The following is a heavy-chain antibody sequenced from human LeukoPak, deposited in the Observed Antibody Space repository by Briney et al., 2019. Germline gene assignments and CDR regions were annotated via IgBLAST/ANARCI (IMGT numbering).Heavy chain of an antibody. CDR1: GGTFSSYA. Sequence: GASVKVSCKASGGTFSSYAISWVRQAPGQGLEWMGGIIPFFGTANYAQKFQGRVTITADESTSTAYMELSSLRSEDTAVYYCARGYGPTGNDAFDIWGQGTMVTVSS. CDR2: IIPFFGTA. J-gene: IGHJ3*02. V-gene: IGHV1-69*13. D-gene: IGHD3-10*01. CDR3: ARGYGPTGNDAFDI.